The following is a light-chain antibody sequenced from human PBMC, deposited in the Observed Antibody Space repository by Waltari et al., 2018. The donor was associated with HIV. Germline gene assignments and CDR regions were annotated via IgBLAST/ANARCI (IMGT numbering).Light chain of an antibody. CDR2: DVN. J-gene: IGLJ3*02. Sequence: QSALTQPRSVSGSPGQSVTISCTGTSSDVGDYNYVSWYQQHPGKAPKLMIFDVNKRPAGVPDRFAGTKSGTTASLTIWGLQAEDEADYYCYSYADKYTWVFGGGTKLTVL. CDR1: SSDVGDYNY. CDR3: YSYADKYTWV. V-gene: IGLV2-11*01.